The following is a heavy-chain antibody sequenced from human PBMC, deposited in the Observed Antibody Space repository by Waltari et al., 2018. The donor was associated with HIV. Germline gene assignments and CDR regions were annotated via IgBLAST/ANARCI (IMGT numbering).Heavy chain of an antibody. CDR3: AGEVGYCSGGTCYSGWFDP. CDR1: GYPPRTGSY. Sequence: QVQLQESGPGLVKPSETLSLTCAVSGYPPRTGSYGGWTRQPPGKGLEWIGSIHHSGSTYYNPSLKSRVTLSVDTSKNHFSLKLNSVTAADKAVYYCAGEVGYCSGGTCYSGWFDPWGQGTLVTVSS. J-gene: IGHJ5*02. D-gene: IGHD2-15*01. V-gene: IGHV4-38-2*01. CDR2: IHHSGST.